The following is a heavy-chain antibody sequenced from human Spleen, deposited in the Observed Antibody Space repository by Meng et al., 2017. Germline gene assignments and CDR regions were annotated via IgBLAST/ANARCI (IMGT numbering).Heavy chain of an antibody. V-gene: IGHV1-2*02. Sequence: ASVKVSCKASEYTFTGYYLHWGRQAPGQGPEWRGWINRNSGYTNFAQKFQGRVTMTSDTSISTAYMELSGLRSDDTAVYYCARERAATVAGAAFDIWGQGTMVTVSS. CDR3: ARERAATVAGAAFDI. CDR1: EYTFTGYY. J-gene: IGHJ3*02. CDR2: INRNSGYT. D-gene: IGHD6-19*01.